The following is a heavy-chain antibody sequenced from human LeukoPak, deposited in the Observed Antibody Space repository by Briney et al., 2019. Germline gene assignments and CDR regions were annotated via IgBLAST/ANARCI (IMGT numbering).Heavy chain of an antibody. J-gene: IGHJ4*02. Sequence: GGSLRLSCAASGFTFSGFAMSWVRRTPGKGLEWVSGISGSGDNTLYADSVKGRFTISRDNSKNTLYLEMNSLRAEDTAVYYCAKGSLGSWYYFDYWGQGTLVTVSS. D-gene: IGHD6-13*01. CDR2: ISGSGDNT. CDR1: GFTFSGFA. V-gene: IGHV3-23*01. CDR3: AKGSLGSWYYFDY.